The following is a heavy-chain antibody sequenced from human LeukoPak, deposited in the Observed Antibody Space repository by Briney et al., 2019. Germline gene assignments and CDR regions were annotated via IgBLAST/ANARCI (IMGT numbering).Heavy chain of an antibody. D-gene: IGHD2-2*01. CDR3: ARHEFYCSSTSCYAPPNWFDP. V-gene: IGHV5-51*01. CDR2: IYPGDSDT. Sequence: GESLKISCKGSEYSFTNYWIGWVRQMPGKGLEWMGIIYPGDSDTRYSPSFQGQVTISADKSISTAYLQWSSLKASDTAMYYCARHEFYCSSTSCYAPPNWFDPWGQGTLVTVSS. J-gene: IGHJ5*02. CDR1: EYSFTNYW.